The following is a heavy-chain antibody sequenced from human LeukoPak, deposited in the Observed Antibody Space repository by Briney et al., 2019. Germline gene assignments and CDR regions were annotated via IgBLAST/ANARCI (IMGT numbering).Heavy chain of an antibody. CDR1: GFTFSRYW. CDR2: IKQAGSEK. D-gene: IGHD3-22*01. V-gene: IGHV3-7*01. Sequence: GGSLRLSCAASGFTFSRYWMSWVRQAPGKGLEWVANIKQAGSEKYYVDSVKGRFTISRDNAKNSMYLQMNGLRAEDTAVYYCAKYYYDTSGYYGNWGQGTLVTVSS. CDR3: AKYYYDTSGYYGN. J-gene: IGHJ4*02.